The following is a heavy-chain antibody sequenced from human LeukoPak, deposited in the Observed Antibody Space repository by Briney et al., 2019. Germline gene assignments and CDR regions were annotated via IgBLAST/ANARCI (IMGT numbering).Heavy chain of an antibody. V-gene: IGHV1-18*01. J-gene: IGHJ4*02. CDR3: AKVGWFGDLGLDY. CDR2: INAGNGNT. Sequence: ASVKVSCKASGYTFTSYGISWVRQAPGQGLEWMGWINAGNGNTKYSQKFQGRVTITRDTSASTAYMELSSLRAEDTAVYYCAKVGWFGDLGLDYWGQGTLVTVSS. D-gene: IGHD3-10*01. CDR1: GYTFTSYG.